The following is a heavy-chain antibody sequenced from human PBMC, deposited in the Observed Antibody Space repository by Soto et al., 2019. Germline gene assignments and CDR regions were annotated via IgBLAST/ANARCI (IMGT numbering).Heavy chain of an antibody. J-gene: IGHJ4*02. CDR3: AGRLTTAASLDY. CDR2: VHGGGST. V-gene: IGHV3-53*01. CDR1: GFTVSNSH. Sequence: VQLVESGGGLIQPGGSLRLSCAASGFTVSNSHMTWVRQAAGKGLELVSFVHGGGSTSYADSVKGRFTISRDNSKNTLYLQMDSLRVEDTAIYYCAGRLTTAASLDYWGRGTLVTVSS. D-gene: IGHD3-16*01.